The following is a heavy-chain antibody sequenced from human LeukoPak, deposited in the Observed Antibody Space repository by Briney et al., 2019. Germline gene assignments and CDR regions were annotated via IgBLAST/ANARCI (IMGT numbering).Heavy chain of an antibody. V-gene: IGHV4-61*02. CDR2: IDTSGST. CDR1: GGSISSGSYY. CDR3: ARISSSNWYNERGAFDV. J-gene: IGHJ3*01. D-gene: IGHD6-13*01. Sequence: SETLSLTCTVSGGSISSGSYYWSWIRQPAGKGLEWIGRIDTSGSTNYNPSLKSRVTMSADTSKKQFSLKLRSVTAADTAVYYRARISSSNWYNERGAFDVWGQGTMVTVSS.